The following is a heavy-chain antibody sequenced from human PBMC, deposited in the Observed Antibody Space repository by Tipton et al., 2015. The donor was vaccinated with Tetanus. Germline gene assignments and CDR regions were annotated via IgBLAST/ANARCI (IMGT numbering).Heavy chain of an antibody. D-gene: IGHD5-18*01. CDR2: ITGSGHI. CDR3: ARGANNYGYYLDY. J-gene: IGHJ4*02. CDR1: GFTLTTYS. V-gene: IGHV3-21*01. Sequence: SLRLSCAASGFTLTTYSINWFRQAPGKGLEWVSSITGSGHITYADSVKGRFTISRDNAKNSLYLQMSSLRVEDTAVYYCARGANNYGYYLDYWGQGTLVTVS.